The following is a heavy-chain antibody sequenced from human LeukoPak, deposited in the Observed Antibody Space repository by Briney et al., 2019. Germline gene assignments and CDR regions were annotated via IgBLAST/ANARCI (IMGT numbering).Heavy chain of an antibody. CDR2: IYYSGST. Sequence: SETLSLTCTVSGGSISSSSYYWGWIRQPPGKGLEWIGSIYYSGSTYYNPSLKSRVTISVDTSKNQFSLKLSSVTAADTAVYYCARLRGSYYAGKYFDYWGQGTLVTVSS. D-gene: IGHD1-26*01. J-gene: IGHJ4*02. V-gene: IGHV4-39*07. CDR3: ARLRGSYYAGKYFDY. CDR1: GGSISSSSYY.